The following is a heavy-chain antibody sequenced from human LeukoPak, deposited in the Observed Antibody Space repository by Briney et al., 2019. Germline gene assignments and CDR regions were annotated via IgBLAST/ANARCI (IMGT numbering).Heavy chain of an antibody. D-gene: IGHD3-9*01. J-gene: IGHJ4*02. CDR2: ISGSGGST. Sequence: GGSLRLSCAASGFTFSSYAMSWVRQAPGKGLEWVSAISGSGGSTYYADSVKGRFTISRDNSKNTLYLQMNSLRAEDTAVYYCAKTGPYDILTGYQYYFDYWGQGTLVTVSS. CDR3: AKTGPYDILTGYQYYFDY. CDR1: GFTFSSYA. V-gene: IGHV3-23*01.